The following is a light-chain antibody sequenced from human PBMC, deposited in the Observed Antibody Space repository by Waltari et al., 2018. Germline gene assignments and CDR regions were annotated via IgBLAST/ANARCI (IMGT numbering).Light chain of an antibody. CDR3: QSFDNNVRGGVV. Sequence: QSILTQPTSVSGAPGQRVTISCTGSSSNIGAGQDVHWYQAFPGTAPKLLIYGNNNRPSGVPDRFSGSKSGSSASLAINGLQAEDEADYYCQSFDNNVRGGVVFGGGTKVTVL. J-gene: IGLJ3*02. CDR2: GNN. V-gene: IGLV1-40*01. CDR1: SSNIGAGQD.